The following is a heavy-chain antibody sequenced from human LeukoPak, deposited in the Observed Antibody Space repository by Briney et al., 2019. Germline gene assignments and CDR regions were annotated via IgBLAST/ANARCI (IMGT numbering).Heavy chain of an antibody. CDR3: AKEGRYCSSTSCYVDY. Sequence: PGGSLRLSCAASGFTFSNYWMNWVRQPPGKGLEWVANIKQDGSETYYVDSVKGRFTISRDNAKNSLYLQMNGLRAEDTAVYYCAKEGRYCSSTSCYVDYWGQGTLVTVSS. V-gene: IGHV3-7*01. J-gene: IGHJ4*02. CDR1: GFTFSNYW. D-gene: IGHD2-2*01. CDR2: IKQDGSET.